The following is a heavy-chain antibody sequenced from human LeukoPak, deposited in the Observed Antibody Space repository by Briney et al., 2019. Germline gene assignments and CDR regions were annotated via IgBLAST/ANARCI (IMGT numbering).Heavy chain of an antibody. CDR3: TGREWQTVMVA. CDR1: GFTFGSFA. J-gene: IGHJ5*02. D-gene: IGHD2-15*01. CDR2: ISESDGRT. Sequence: PGGSLKLSWAALGFTFGSFAMGWARQAPGKGLEWVSGISESDGRTFYADSVKGRFTISRDNSENMLYLQMNSLRAEDTAVYYCTGREWQTVMVAWGQGTLVTVSS. V-gene: IGHV3-23*01.